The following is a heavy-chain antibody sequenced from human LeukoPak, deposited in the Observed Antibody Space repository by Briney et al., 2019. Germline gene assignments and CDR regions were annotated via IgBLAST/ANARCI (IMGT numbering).Heavy chain of an antibody. Sequence: SETLSLTCTVSGGSISTSSYYWGWIRQPPGKGLEWIASIYYSGNTYYNPSLKSRVAISIDTSKNQFSLKLSSVTAADTAVYYCARRGENWGIAFDIWGQGTMVTVSP. V-gene: IGHV4-39*01. CDR3: ARRGENWGIAFDI. D-gene: IGHD3-16*01. J-gene: IGHJ3*02. CDR1: GGSISTSSYY. CDR2: IYYSGNT.